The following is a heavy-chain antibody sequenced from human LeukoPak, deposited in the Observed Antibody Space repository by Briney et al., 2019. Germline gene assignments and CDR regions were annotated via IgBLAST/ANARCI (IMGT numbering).Heavy chain of an antibody. CDR3: ASGIGYDSSGYYVDY. CDR1: GGSISSYY. CDR2: IYTSGST. Sequence: SETLPLTCTVSGGSISSYYWSWIRQPAGKGLEWIGRIYTSGSTNYNPSLKSRVTMSVDTSKNQFSLKLSSVTAADTAVYYCASGIGYDSSGYYVDYWGQGTLVTVSS. D-gene: IGHD3-22*01. J-gene: IGHJ4*02. V-gene: IGHV4-4*07.